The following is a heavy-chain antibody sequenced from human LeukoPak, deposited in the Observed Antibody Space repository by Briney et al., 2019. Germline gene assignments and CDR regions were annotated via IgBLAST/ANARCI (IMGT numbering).Heavy chain of an antibody. CDR3: AKSGRVMIPAAHYAYYYYGMDV. J-gene: IGHJ6*02. CDR1: GFTFSSYA. D-gene: IGHD2-2*01. V-gene: IGHV3-23*01. Sequence: GGSLRLSCAASGFTFSSYAMSWVRQAPGKGLEWVSAISGSGGSTYYADSVKGRFTISRDNSKNTLYLQMNSLRAEDTAVYYCAKSGRVMIPAAHYAYYYYGMDVWGQGTTVTVSS. CDR2: ISGSGGST.